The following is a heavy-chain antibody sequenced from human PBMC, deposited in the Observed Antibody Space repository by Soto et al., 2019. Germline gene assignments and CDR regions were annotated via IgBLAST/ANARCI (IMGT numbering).Heavy chain of an antibody. CDR3: ARMGSGWGMDV. D-gene: IGHD6-19*01. J-gene: IGHJ6*02. CDR1: GFSLSTSGMR. V-gene: IGHV2-70*04. CDR2: IDWDDDQ. Sequence: SGPTLLNPTQTLTLTCTFSGFSLSTSGMRVTWIRQPPGKALEWLSRIDWDDDQFYITSLKTRLTISKDTSKNQVVLTMTNMDPVDTAPYYCARMGSGWGMDVWGQGTTVTVSS.